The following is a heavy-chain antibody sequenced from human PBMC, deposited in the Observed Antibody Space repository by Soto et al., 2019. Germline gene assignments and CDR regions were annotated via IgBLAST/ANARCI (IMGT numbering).Heavy chain of an antibody. Sequence: GGSLRLSCAASGFTVSSNYMSWVRQAPGKGLEWVSVIYSGGSTYYADSVKGRFTISRDNSKNTLNLQMNSLRAEDTAVYYCARANWNYPNNYYYYGMDVWGQGTTVTVSS. CDR2: IYSGGST. CDR3: ARANWNYPNNYYYYGMDV. D-gene: IGHD1-7*01. CDR1: GFTVSSNY. J-gene: IGHJ6*02. V-gene: IGHV3-66*01.